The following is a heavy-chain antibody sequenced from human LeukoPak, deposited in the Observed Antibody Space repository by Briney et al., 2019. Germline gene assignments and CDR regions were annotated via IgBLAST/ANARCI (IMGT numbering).Heavy chain of an antibody. V-gene: IGHV3-7*01. D-gene: IGHD3-10*01. CDR3: ARSRVVRGAYGMDV. J-gene: IGHJ6*02. CDR1: GFTFSNYW. CDR2: INLDGSET. Sequence: GGSLRLSCAASGFTFSNYWMTWVRQGPGEGLEWLANINLDGSETHFVDSVKGRFTISRDNAKNSLSLQMSGLRVEDTAVYYCARSRVVRGAYGMDVWGQGTTVTVSS.